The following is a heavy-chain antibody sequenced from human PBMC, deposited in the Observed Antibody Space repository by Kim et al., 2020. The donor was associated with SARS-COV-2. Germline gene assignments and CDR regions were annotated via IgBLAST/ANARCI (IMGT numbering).Heavy chain of an antibody. Sequence: YYNPSLKSRVTISVDTSKNQFSLKLSSVTAADTAVYYCARDYDTDNWFDPWGQGTLVTVSS. D-gene: IGHD3-9*01. J-gene: IGHJ5*02. V-gene: IGHV4-39*07. CDR3: ARDYDTDNWFDP.